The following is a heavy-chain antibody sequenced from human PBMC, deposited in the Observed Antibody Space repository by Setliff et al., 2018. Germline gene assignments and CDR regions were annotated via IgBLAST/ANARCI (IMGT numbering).Heavy chain of an antibody. Sequence: HPGGSLRLSCAASGFTFSSYAMSWVRQAPGKGLEWVSAISGSGGSTYYADSVKGRFTISRDNSKNTLYLQMNSLRAEDTAVYYCVKGSSASRPYFFDYWGQGTVVTVPS. J-gene: IGHJ4*02. CDR3: VKGSSASRPYFFDY. CDR2: ISGSGGST. D-gene: IGHD2-2*01. V-gene: IGHV3-23*01. CDR1: GFTFSSYA.